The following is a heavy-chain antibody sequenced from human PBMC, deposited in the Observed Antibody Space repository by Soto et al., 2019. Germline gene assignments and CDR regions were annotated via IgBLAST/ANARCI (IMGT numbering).Heavy chain of an antibody. J-gene: IGHJ4*02. V-gene: IGHV3-23*01. CDR2: ISSSSGST. D-gene: IGHD6-19*01. CDR3: AKDRRYSSGWHFEY. CDR1: GFTFSSYA. Sequence: EVQLLESGGGLVQPGGSLRLSCTASGFTFSSYAMSWVRQAPGKGLEWVSAISSSSGSTYYADSVKGRFNISRDNSKNTLYLKMNSLRAEDTAVYYCAKDRRYSSGWHFEYWGQGTLVTVSS.